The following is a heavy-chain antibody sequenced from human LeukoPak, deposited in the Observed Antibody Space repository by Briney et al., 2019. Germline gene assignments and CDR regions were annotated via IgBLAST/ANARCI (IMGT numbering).Heavy chain of an antibody. D-gene: IGHD3-3*01. CDR2: IIPIFGTA. CDR3: ARATHLPIFGVVTLDY. J-gene: IGHJ4*02. V-gene: IGHV1-69*05. CDR1: GGTFSSYA. Sequence: SVKVSCKASGGTFSSYAISWVRQAPGQGLEWMGGIIPIFGTANYAQKFHGRVTITTDESTSTAYMELSSLRSEDTAVYYCARATHLPIFGVVTLDYWGQGTLVTVSS.